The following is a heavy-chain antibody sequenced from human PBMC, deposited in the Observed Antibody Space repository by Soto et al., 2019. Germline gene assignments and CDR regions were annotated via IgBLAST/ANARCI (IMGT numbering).Heavy chain of an antibody. CDR2: ISAYNGNT. J-gene: IGHJ4*02. CDR1: GYTFTSYG. D-gene: IGHD3-3*01. V-gene: IGHV1-18*01. CDR3: ARDTYYDFWSGYPYYFDY. Sequence: QVQLVQSGAEVKKPGASVKVSCKASGYTFTSYGISWVRQAPGQGLEWMGWISAYNGNTNYAQKLQGRVTMTTDTSTSTAYMELRSLRSDDTAVYYCARDTYYDFWSGYPYYFDYWGQGTLVTVSS.